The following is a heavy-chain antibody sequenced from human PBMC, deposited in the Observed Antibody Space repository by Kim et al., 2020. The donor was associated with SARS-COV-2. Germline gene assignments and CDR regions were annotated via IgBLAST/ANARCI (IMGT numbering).Heavy chain of an antibody. Sequence: GRFTISRDNSKNPVYLEMNSLRAEDTAVYYCAKGGSSSWYVNYYYYGMDVWGQGTTVTVSS. V-gene: IGHV3-23*01. D-gene: IGHD6-13*01. J-gene: IGHJ6*02. CDR3: AKGGSSSWYVNYYYYGMDV.